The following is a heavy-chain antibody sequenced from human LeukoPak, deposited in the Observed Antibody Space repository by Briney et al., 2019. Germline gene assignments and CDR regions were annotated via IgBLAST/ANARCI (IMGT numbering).Heavy chain of an antibody. D-gene: IGHD3-9*01. CDR2: IYPSDSDT. J-gene: IGHJ4*02. CDR3: ARHRLLTAPLDY. CDR1: GYSFTSYW. Sequence: GESLKISCKGSGYSFTSYWIGWVRQRPGKGLEWMGIIYPSDSDTRYSPPFQGQVTISVDKSINTAYLQWSSLTASDTAMYHCARHRLLTAPLDYWGQGTLVTVSS. V-gene: IGHV5-51*01.